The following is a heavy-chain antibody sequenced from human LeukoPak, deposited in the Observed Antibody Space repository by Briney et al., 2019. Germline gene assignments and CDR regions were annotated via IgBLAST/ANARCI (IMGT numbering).Heavy chain of an antibody. V-gene: IGHV3-74*01. CDR1: GFTFTTYW. J-gene: IGHJ4*02. D-gene: IGHD3-10*02. Sequence: PGGSLRLSCAASGFTFTTYWMHWVRQAPGKGLEWVSRIKGDEMTTNYADSVEGRFTISRDNAKNTVYLETNSLRAEDTAVYYCARGGLFAYYFDYWGQGTLVTVSS. CDR2: IKGDEMTT. CDR3: ARGGLFAYYFDY.